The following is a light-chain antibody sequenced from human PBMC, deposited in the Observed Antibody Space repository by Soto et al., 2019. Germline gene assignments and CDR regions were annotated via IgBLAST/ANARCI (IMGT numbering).Light chain of an antibody. CDR1: NIGSKS. J-gene: IGLJ2*01. V-gene: IGLV3-21*04. Sequence: SYELTQPPSVSVAPGETARITCGGNNIGSKSVHWYQQKPGQAPVLVIYYDSDRPSGIPERFSGSNSGNPATLTISRVEAGEEADYYCQVWDSTSDHVVFGGGTKVTVL. CDR2: YDS. CDR3: QVWDSTSDHVV.